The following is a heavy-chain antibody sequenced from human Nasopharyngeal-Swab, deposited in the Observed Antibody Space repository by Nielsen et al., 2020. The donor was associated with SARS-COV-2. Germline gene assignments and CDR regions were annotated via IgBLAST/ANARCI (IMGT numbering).Heavy chain of an antibody. CDR3: ARAGIAVAAKNDY. CDR2: FDPEDGKA. D-gene: IGHD6-19*01. CDR1: GYTLTELS. Sequence: ASVKVSCKVSGYTLTELSMHWVRQAPGKGLEWMGGFDPEDGKAIYAQKLQGRVTMTTDTSTSTAYMELRSLRSDDTAVYYCARAGIAVAAKNDYWGQGTLVTVSS. V-gene: IGHV1-24*01. J-gene: IGHJ4*02.